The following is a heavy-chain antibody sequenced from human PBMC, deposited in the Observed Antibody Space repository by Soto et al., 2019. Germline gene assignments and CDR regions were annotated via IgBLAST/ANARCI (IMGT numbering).Heavy chain of an antibody. CDR1: GISLSTSGVG. J-gene: IGHJ5*02. V-gene: IGHV2-5*02. CDR2: IYWDDDK. CDR3: AHRRRDCGNYYVWFDP. D-gene: IGHD1-26*01. Sequence: QITLKESGPTLVKPTQTLTLTCTLSGISLSTSGVGVGWIRQPPGKTLEWIGLIYWDDDKPYSPALKNRLPITKDTPKNQVVLTMPNMGPVDTATYYCAHRRRDCGNYYVWFDPWGQGTLVTVSA.